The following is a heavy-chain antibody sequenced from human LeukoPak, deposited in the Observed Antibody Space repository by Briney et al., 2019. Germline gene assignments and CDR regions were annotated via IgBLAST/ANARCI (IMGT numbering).Heavy chain of an antibody. Sequence: SETLSLTCTVSGYSISSGYYWGWIRQPPGKGLEWIGNIYPTGSTYYNPSLKSRVTISVDTSKNQFSLKLSSVTAADTAVYYCARHGRGWSKIDYWGQGTLVTVSS. CDR3: ARHGRGWSKIDY. CDR2: IYPTGST. J-gene: IGHJ4*02. D-gene: IGHD6-19*01. V-gene: IGHV4-38-2*02. CDR1: GYSISSGYY.